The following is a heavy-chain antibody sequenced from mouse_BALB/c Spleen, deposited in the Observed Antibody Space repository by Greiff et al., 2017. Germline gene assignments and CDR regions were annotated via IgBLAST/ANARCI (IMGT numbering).Heavy chain of an antibody. V-gene: IGHV5-6*01. Sequence: EVKLMESGGDLVKPGGSLKLSCAASGFTFSSYGMSWVRQTPDKRLEWVATISSGGSYTYYPDSVKGRFTISRDNAKNTLYLQMSSLKSEDTAMYYCAKEGDCAWFAYWGQGTLVTVSA. J-gene: IGHJ3*01. CDR1: GFTFSSYG. CDR3: AKEGDCAWFAY. CDR2: ISSGGSYT.